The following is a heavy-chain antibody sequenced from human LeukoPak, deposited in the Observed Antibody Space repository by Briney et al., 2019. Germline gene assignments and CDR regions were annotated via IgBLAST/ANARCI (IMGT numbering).Heavy chain of an antibody. CDR2: IYPGDSDT. CDR1: GYSFTNHW. Sequence: GESLKISCKGSGYSFTNHWIGWVRQMPGKGLEWMGIIYPGDSDTRYSPSFQGQVTFSADKSISTAYLQWSSLKASDTAIYYCARLRDDYSDCWGQGTLVTVSS. J-gene: IGHJ4*02. V-gene: IGHV5-51*01. CDR3: ARLRDDYSDC.